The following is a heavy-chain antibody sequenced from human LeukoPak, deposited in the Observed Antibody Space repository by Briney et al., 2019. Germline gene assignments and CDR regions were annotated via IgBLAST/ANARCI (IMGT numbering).Heavy chain of an antibody. CDR1: GFTFSSYG. CDR2: ISYGGSNK. J-gene: IGHJ3*02. D-gene: IGHD3-3*01. Sequence: GGSLRLSCAASGFTFSSYGMHWVRQAPGKGLQWVAVISYGGSNKYYADSVKGRFTISSDNSKNTLYLQMNSLRAEDTAVYYCARGEFIYDFWSGYSDDAFDIWGQGTMVTVSS. V-gene: IGHV3-30*03. CDR3: ARGEFIYDFWSGYSDDAFDI.